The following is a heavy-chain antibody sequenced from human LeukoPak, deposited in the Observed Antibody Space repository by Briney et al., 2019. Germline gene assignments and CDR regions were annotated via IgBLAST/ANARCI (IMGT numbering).Heavy chain of an antibody. CDR1: GFTFSGSA. CDR3: TSHDYGDYIPLDY. J-gene: IGHJ4*02. D-gene: IGHD4-17*01. CDR2: IRSKANSYAT. V-gene: IGHV3-73*01. Sequence: GGSLRLSCAASGFTFSGSAMHWVRQASGKGREWVGRIRSKANSYATAYAASVKGRFTISRDDSKNTAYLQMNSLKTEDTAVYSCTSHDYGDYIPLDYWGQGTLVTVSS.